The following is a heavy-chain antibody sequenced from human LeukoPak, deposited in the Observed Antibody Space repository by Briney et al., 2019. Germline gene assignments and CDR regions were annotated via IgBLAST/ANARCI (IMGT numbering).Heavy chain of an antibody. V-gene: IGHV3-23*01. CDR3: AKDSYSGYHRAGFDP. D-gene: IGHD5-12*01. Sequence: GGSLRLSCAASGFTFSSYAMSWVRQAPGKGLEWVSAISGSGGSTYYADSVKGRFTISRDNSKNTLYLQMNSLRAEDTAVYYCAKDSYSGYHRAGFDPWGQGILVTVSS. CDR1: GFTFSSYA. J-gene: IGHJ5*02. CDR2: ISGSGGST.